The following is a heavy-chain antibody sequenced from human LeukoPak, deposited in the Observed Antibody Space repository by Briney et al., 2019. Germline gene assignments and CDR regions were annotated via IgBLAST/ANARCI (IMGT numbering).Heavy chain of an antibody. D-gene: IGHD2-8*01. CDR3: AKDRCSNGIGCYYYYMDV. V-gene: IGHV3-21*05. Sequence: GGSLRLSCAASGFTFSSHRMNWVRQAPGKGLEWVADISGSSDDIHYADSVKGRFTISRDNSKNILYLQLNSLRAEDTAVYYCAKDRCSNGIGCYYYYMDVWGKGTTVTISS. J-gene: IGHJ6*03. CDR1: GFTFSSHR. CDR2: ISGSSDDI.